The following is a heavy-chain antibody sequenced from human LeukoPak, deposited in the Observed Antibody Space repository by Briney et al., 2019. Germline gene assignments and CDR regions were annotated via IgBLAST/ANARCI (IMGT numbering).Heavy chain of an antibody. V-gene: IGHV4-61*02. Sequence: SQTLSLTCTVSGGSISSGSYYWSWIRQPAGKGLEWIGRIYTSGSTNYNPSLKSRVTISVDTSENQFSLKLSSVTAADTAVYYCARAYYDFWSGHDAFDIWGQGTMVTVSS. CDR2: IYTSGST. J-gene: IGHJ3*02. CDR3: ARAYYDFWSGHDAFDI. D-gene: IGHD3-3*01. CDR1: GGSISSGSYY.